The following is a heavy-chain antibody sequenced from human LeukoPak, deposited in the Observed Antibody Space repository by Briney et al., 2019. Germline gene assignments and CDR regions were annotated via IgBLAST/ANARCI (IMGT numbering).Heavy chain of an antibody. D-gene: IGHD1-26*01. J-gene: IGHJ4*02. V-gene: IGHV1-2*06. CDR3: ARLSIIAAATIG. CDR1: GYTFTGYY. CDR2: INPNSGGT. Sequence: ASVKVSCKASGYTFTGYYMHWVRQAPGQGLEWMGRINPNSGGTNYAQKFQDRVTMTRDTSISTTYMELSRLRSDDTAVYYCARLSIIAAATIGWGQGTLVTVSS.